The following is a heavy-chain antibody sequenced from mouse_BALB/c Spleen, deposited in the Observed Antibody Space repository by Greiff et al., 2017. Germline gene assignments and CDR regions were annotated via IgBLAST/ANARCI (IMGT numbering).Heavy chain of an antibody. CDR2: ISSGGST. CDR1: GFTFSSYA. Sequence: EVKLMESGGGLVKPGGSLKLSCAASGFTFSSYAMSWVRQTPEKRLEWVASISSGGSTYYPDSVKGRFTISRDNARNILYLQMSSLRSEDTAMYYCARGHFDYWGQGTTLTVSS. CDR3: ARGHFDY. V-gene: IGHV5-6-5*01. J-gene: IGHJ2*01.